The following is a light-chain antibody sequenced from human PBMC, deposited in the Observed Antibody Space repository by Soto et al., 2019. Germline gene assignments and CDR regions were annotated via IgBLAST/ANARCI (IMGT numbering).Light chain of an antibody. J-gene: IGLJ1*01. CDR2: EVT. CDR1: SSDVGAYNF. CDR3: SSYTNINTRACV. V-gene: IGLV2-14*01. Sequence: QSVLTQPASVSGSPGQSITISCTGTSSDVGAYNFVSWHQQHPGKAPKLMIYEVTDRPSGVSNRFSGSKSGNTASLTISGLQAEDEAEYYCSSYTNINTRACVFGTGTKVTVL.